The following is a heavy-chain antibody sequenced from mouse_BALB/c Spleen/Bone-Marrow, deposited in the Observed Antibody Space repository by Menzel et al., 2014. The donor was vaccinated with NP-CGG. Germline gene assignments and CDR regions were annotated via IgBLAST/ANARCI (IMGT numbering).Heavy chain of an antibody. CDR3: ARHEGGEMGFDY. CDR2: FYPGSGSI. CDR1: GYTFTEYI. D-gene: IGHD2-3*01. V-gene: IGHV1-62-2*01. J-gene: IGHJ2*01. Sequence: VQLQHSGAGLVKPGASVKLSCKASGYTFTEYIIHWVKRRSGQGLEWIGWFYPGSGSIKYNEKFKDKATLTADKSSSTVYMELSRLTSEDSAVYFCARHEGGEMGFDYWGQGTTLTVSS.